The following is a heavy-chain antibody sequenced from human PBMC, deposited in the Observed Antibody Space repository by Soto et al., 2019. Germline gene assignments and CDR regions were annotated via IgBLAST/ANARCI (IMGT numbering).Heavy chain of an antibody. Sequence: ASAKASCNASRYTFTNYGISWVRQAPGQGLEWMGWINVYNGNTKYAQKVQGRVTMTTDTSTSTAYMELRSWRSDDTAVYYCARGVGSGSYYNQYNWFDPWGQGTLVTVSS. J-gene: IGHJ5*02. CDR1: RYTFTNYG. CDR2: INVYNGNT. CDR3: ARGVGSGSYYNQYNWFDP. V-gene: IGHV1-18*01. D-gene: IGHD3-10*01.